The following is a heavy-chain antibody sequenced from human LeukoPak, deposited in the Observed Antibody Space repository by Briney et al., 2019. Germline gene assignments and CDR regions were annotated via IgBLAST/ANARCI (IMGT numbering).Heavy chain of an antibody. V-gene: IGHV1-2*02. CDR2: INPNSGGT. J-gene: IGHJ3*02. CDR1: GYTFTGYY. Sequence: PGASVKVSCKASGYTFTGYYMHWVRQAPGQGLEWMGWINPNSGGTNYAQKFQGRVTMTTDTSTSTAYMELRSLRSDDTAVYYCARALGTGYDAFDIWGQGTMVTVSS. D-gene: IGHD1-14*01. CDR3: ARALGTGYDAFDI.